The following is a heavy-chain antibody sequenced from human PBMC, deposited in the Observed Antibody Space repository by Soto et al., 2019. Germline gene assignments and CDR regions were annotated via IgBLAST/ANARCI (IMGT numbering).Heavy chain of an antibody. D-gene: IGHD5-12*01. Sequence: QVQLVQSGAEVKKPGSSVKVSCKASGDTFTIFAISWVRQAPGQGLEWMGGIIPTIGTTNYAQRVQCRITITGDESTGTAYMELSSMKSEDTDVYYCTRDRGSGYDPGGYWGQGSLVTVSS. CDR1: GDTFTIFA. V-gene: IGHV1-69*12. J-gene: IGHJ4*02. CDR2: IIPTIGTT. CDR3: TRDRGSGYDPGGY.